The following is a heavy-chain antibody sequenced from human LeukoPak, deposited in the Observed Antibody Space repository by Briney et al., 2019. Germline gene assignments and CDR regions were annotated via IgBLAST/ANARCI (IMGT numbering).Heavy chain of an antibody. CDR1: GGSISSYY. Sequence: SETLSLTCTVSGGSISSYYWSWIRQPPGKGLEWIGYIYYSGSTNYNPSLKSRVTISVDTSKNQFSLKLSSVTAADTAVYYCASAPYDSSGYYFAGFEYWGEGNLVTVSS. J-gene: IGHJ4*02. D-gene: IGHD3-22*01. CDR3: ASAPYDSSGYYFAGFEY. V-gene: IGHV4-59*01. CDR2: IYYSGST.